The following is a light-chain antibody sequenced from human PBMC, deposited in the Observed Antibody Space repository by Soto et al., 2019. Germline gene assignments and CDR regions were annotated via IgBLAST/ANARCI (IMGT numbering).Light chain of an antibody. Sequence: EIVLTQSPATLSLSPGERATLSCRASQSVSSYLACYPQKPGQAPRLLIYVASNRATDIPARFSGSGSGTYFTLTICSLEPEDFAVYYCQQRSNWPSITFCQGTRLE. J-gene: IGKJ5*01. V-gene: IGKV3-11*01. CDR2: VAS. CDR3: QQRSNWPSIT. CDR1: QSVSSY.